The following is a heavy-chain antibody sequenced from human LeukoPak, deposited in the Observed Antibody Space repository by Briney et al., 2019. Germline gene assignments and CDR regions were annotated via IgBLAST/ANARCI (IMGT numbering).Heavy chain of an antibody. J-gene: IGHJ4*02. CDR3: AREGRTDVYFDY. Sequence: PSETLSLTCNVSGDSISGYYWSWIRQSAGKGLEWIGRFYPTGSTNYNPSLKSRVTISVDTSKNQFSLKVRSVTAADTAVYYCAREGRTDVYFDYWGQGTRVTVSS. V-gene: IGHV4-4*07. CDR2: FYPTGST. CDR1: GDSISGYY.